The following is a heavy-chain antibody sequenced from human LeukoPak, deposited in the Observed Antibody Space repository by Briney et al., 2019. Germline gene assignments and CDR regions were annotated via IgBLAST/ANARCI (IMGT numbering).Heavy chain of an antibody. J-gene: IGHJ4*02. CDR3: ARDAGGSYGYIDY. CDR1: GFTVSSNY. Sequence: PGGSLRLSCAASGFTVSSNYMSWVRQAPGKGLDWVSVIYSGGSTYYADSVKGRFTISRDNSKNTLYLQMNSLRAEDTAVYYCARDAGGSYGYIDYWGQGTLVTVSS. V-gene: IGHV3-53*05. CDR2: IYSGGST. D-gene: IGHD1-26*01.